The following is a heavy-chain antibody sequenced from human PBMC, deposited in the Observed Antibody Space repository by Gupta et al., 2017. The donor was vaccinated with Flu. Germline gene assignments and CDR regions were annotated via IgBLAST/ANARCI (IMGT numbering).Heavy chain of an antibody. CDR2: IYYSGST. CDR1: GGSISNYY. V-gene: IGHV4-59*01. Sequence: QVQLKESGPGLVKPSETLSLTCNVSGGSISNYYWSWIRQSSGRGLEWIGNIYYSGSTNYNPSLRSRATISIDTSKTYFSLRLASATAADTGVYYCARVTSTAPDHWGQGTLVTVS. J-gene: IGHJ4*02. CDR3: ARVTSTAPDH. D-gene: IGHD2-2*01.